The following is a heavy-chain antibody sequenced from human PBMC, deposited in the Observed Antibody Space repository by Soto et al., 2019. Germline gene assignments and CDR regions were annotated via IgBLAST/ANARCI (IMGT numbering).Heavy chain of an antibody. V-gene: IGHV3-23*01. CDR1: GFTFTSYA. CDR2: ISGSGGST. CDR3: AKDGSTVDTPLGMDV. J-gene: IGHJ6*02. D-gene: IGHD5-18*01. Sequence: EVQLLESGGGLVQPGGSLRLSCAASGFTFTSYAMNWVRQAPGKGLEWVSAISGSGGSTYYADSVKGRFTISRDNSKNTVDLQMNGLRAEDTAVYYCAKDGSTVDTPLGMDVWGQGTTVTVSS.